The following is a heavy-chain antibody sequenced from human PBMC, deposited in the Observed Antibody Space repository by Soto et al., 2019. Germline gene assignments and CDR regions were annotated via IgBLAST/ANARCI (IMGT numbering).Heavy chain of an antibody. CDR1: GFTFSSYA. V-gene: IGHV3-23*01. CDR3: AKRRGAGGHFDY. J-gene: IGHJ4*02. D-gene: IGHD2-15*01. Sequence: GGSLRLSCAASGFTFSSYAMGWVRQGPGKGLEWVAVVSIGGSTHYADSVRGRFAISRDNSKNTLSLQMNSLTAEDTAVYFCAKRRGAGGHFDYWGQGALVTVSS. CDR2: VSIGGST.